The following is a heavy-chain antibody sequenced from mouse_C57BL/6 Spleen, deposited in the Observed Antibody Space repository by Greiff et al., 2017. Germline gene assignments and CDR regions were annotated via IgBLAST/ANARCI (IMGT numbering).Heavy chain of an antibody. CDR2: IDPSDSET. Sequence: VQLQQSGAELVRPWSSVKLSCTASGYTFTSYWMHWVKQRPIQGLEWIGNIDPSDSETHYNQKFKDKATLTVDKSSSTAYMQLSSLTAEDSAVYYCALAPFDYWGQGTTLTVSS. V-gene: IGHV1-52*01. CDR3: ALAPFDY. CDR1: GYTFTSYW. J-gene: IGHJ2*01.